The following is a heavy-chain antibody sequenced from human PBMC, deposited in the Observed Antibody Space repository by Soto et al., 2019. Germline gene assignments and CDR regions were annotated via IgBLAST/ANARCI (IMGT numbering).Heavy chain of an antibody. CDR3: ARDLGGWPDY. D-gene: IGHD2-15*01. V-gene: IGHV1-46*01. CDR1: GYTFTSYY. Sequence: ASVKVSCKASGYTFTSYYMHWVRQAPGQRLEWMGRINPSNGNTSYAQKFQGRVTITRDTSASTAYMELSSLRSEGTAVYYCARDLGGWPDYWGQGTLVTVSS. J-gene: IGHJ4*02. CDR2: INPSNGNT.